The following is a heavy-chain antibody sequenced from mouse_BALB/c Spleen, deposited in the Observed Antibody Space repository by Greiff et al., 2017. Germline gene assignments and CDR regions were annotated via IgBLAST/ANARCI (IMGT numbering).Heavy chain of an antibody. V-gene: IGHV4-1*02. J-gene: IGHJ3*01. CDR3: AYGSSYDWFAY. CDR2: INPDSSTI. D-gene: IGHD1-1*01. CDR1: GFDFSRYW. Sequence: EVKLMESGGGLVQPGGSLKLSCAASGFDFSRYWMSWVRQAPGKGLEWIGEINPDSSTINYTPSLKDKFIISRDNAKNTLYLQMSKVRSEDTALYYCAYGSSYDWFAYWGQGTLVTVSA.